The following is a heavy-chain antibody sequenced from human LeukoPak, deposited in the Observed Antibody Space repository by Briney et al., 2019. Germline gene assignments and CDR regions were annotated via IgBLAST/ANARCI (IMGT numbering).Heavy chain of an antibody. J-gene: IGHJ3*02. Sequence: GRSLRLSCAASGFTFDDYAMHWVRQAPGKGLEGVSGISWNSGSIGYADSVKGRFTISRDNAKNSLYLQMNSLRAEDTALYYCAKATGRLLWLPHDAFDIWGQGTMVTVSS. V-gene: IGHV3-9*01. CDR3: AKATGRLLWLPHDAFDI. CDR2: ISWNSGSI. D-gene: IGHD3-10*01. CDR1: GFTFDDYA.